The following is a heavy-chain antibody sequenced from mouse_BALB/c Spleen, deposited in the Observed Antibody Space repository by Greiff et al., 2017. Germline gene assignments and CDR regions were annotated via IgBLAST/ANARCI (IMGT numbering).Heavy chain of an antibody. J-gene: IGHJ4*01. CDR1: GYTFTSYY. D-gene: IGHD1-2*01. V-gene: IGHV1S56*01. Sequence: QVQLQQSGPELVKPGASVRISCKASGYTFTSYYIHWVKQRPGQGLEWIGWIYPGNVNTKYNEKFKGKATLTADKSSSTAYMQLSSLTSEDSAVYFCARGVTTADYYAMDYWGQGTSVTVSS. CDR3: ARGVTTADYYAMDY. CDR2: IYPGNVNT.